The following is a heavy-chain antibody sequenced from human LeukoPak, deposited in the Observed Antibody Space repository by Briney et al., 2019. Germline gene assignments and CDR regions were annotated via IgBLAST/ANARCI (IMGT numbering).Heavy chain of an antibody. Sequence: ASVKVSCKASGYTFTGYYMYWVRQAPGQGLEWMGWINPNSSGTKYEQKFQGRVTMTRDTSIRTAYMELSRLRSDDTAVYYCAGSTAVADNADYWGQGTLVTVSS. J-gene: IGHJ4*02. CDR2: INPNSSGT. CDR1: GYTFTGYY. CDR3: AGSTAVADNADY. V-gene: IGHV1-2*02. D-gene: IGHD6-19*01.